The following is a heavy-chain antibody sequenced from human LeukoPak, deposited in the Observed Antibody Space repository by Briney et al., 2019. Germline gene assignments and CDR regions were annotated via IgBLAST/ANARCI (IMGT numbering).Heavy chain of an antibody. CDR3: AKKMGTIRGFDY. V-gene: IGHV3-23*01. Sequence: GGSLRLSCAAPGFTFSNYAMSWARQAPGKGLEWVSGISDGGVSTYHADSVMGRFTVSRDNSKNTLFLQMNSLRAEDTAVYYCAKKMGTIRGFDYWGQGTLVTVSP. D-gene: IGHD5-24*01. CDR2: ISDGGVST. J-gene: IGHJ4*02. CDR1: GFTFSNYA.